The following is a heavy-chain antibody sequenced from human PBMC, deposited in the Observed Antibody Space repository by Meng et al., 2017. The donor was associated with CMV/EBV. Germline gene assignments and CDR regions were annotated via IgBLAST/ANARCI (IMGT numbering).Heavy chain of an antibody. CDR3: ALKLLVPVGAFDV. Sequence: GGSLRLSCKASGYTFTNYWIGWVRQMPGKGLEWMGIIYPGDSETRYSPSFQGQVTISADKSISTAYLQWSSLQASDTAIYYCALKLLVPVGAFDVWGQRTMVTVSS. J-gene: IGHJ3*01. CDR1: GYTFTNYW. CDR2: IYPGDSET. V-gene: IGHV5-51*01. D-gene: IGHD3-3*01.